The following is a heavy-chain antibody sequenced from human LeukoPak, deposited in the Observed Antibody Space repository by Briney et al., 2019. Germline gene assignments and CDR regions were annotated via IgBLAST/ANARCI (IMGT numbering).Heavy chain of an antibody. D-gene: IGHD3-22*01. CDR3: ARDDSDRSGYYYPD. CDR2: IKQDGREK. Sequence: GGSLRLSCAASGFTFSSYWMSWVRQAPGKGLEWVANIKQDGREKYYVDSVKGRFTISRDNAKNSLYLQMNSLRAEDTAVYYCARDDSDRSGYYYPDWGQGTLVTVSS. J-gene: IGHJ4*02. V-gene: IGHV3-7*01. CDR1: GFTFSSYW.